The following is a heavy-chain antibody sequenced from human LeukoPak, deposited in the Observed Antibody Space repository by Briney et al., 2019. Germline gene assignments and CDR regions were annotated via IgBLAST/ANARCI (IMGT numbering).Heavy chain of an antibody. CDR3: AREYDFWSGTHSRYFDL. Sequence: GASVKVSCKASGYTFTGYYMHWVRQAPGQGLEWMGWINPNSGGTNYAQKFQGRVTMTRDTSISTAYMELSRLRSDDTAVYYCAREYDFWSGTHSRYFDLWGRGTLVTVSS. CDR2: INPNSGGT. CDR1: GYTFTGYY. V-gene: IGHV1-2*02. J-gene: IGHJ2*01. D-gene: IGHD3-3*01.